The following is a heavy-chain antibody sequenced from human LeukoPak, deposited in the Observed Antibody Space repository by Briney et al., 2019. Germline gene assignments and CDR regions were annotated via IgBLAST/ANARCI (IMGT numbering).Heavy chain of an antibody. J-gene: IGHJ6*03. CDR1: GGSLSSYY. D-gene: IGHD3-10*01. V-gene: IGHV4-34*01. CDR3: ARRTMVRGVVSYYYMDV. CDR2: INHSGST. Sequence: SETLSLTCTVSGGSLSSYYWSWIRQPPGKGLEWIGEINHSGSTNYSPSLKSRVTISVDTSKNQLSLKLSSVTAADTAVYYCARRTMVRGVVSYYYMDVWGKGTTVTISS.